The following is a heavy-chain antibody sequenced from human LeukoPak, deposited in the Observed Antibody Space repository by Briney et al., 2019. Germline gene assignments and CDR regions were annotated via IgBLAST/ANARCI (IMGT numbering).Heavy chain of an antibody. D-gene: IGHD2-2*03. CDR3: ARGGYCTTALCYAMNAFDI. V-gene: IGHV3-30*03. J-gene: IGHJ3*02. Sequence: GGSLRLSCAASGFAFSSYGMHWVRQAPGKGLEWLTVVSSDVVSKYYADSVRGRFTISRDNTKNTLYLEMNRLRAEDTAVYYCARGGYCTTALCYAMNAFDIWGQGTMVTVSS. CDR1: GFAFSSYG. CDR2: VSSDVVSK.